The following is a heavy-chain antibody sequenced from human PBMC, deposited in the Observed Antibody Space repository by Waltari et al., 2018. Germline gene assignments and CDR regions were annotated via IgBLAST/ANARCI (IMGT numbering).Heavy chain of an antibody. J-gene: IGHJ6*02. CDR1: GFTFSSYG. Sequence: QVQLVESGGGVVQPGRSLRLSCAASGFTFSSYGMHWVRQAPGKGVGWVAVISYDGSNKYYADSVKGRFTISRDNSKNTLYLQMNSLRAEDTAVYYCAKHRVSGTDGMDVWGQGTTVTVSS. CDR3: AKHRVSGTDGMDV. CDR2: ISYDGSNK. V-gene: IGHV3-30*18. D-gene: IGHD1-26*01.